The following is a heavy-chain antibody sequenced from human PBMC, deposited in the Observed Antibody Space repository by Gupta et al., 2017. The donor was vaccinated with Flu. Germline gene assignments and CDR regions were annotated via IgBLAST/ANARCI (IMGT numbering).Heavy chain of an antibody. CDR3: ARHFTGSSSFDY. CDR1: GGSISSSSYY. V-gene: IGHV4-39*01. J-gene: IGHJ4*02. CDR2: IYYSGST. Sequence: QLQLQESGPGLVKPSETLSLTCTVSGGSISSSSYYWGWIRQPPGKGLEWIGSIYYSGSTYYNPSLKSRVTISVDTSKNQFSLKLSSVTAADTAVYYCARHFTGSSSFDYWGQGTLVTVSS. D-gene: IGHD6-6*01.